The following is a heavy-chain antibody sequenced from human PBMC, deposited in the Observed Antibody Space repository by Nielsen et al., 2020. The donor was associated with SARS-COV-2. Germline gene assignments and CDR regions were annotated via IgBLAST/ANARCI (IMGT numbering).Heavy chain of an antibody. V-gene: IGHV3-23*01. CDR3: ALGMDFDWLPPGHY. D-gene: IGHD3-9*01. J-gene: IGHJ4*02. Sequence: GESLKISCTASGFTFGDYAMSWVRQAPGKGLEWVSAISGSGGSTYYADSVKGRFTISRDNSKNTLYLQMNSLRAEDTAVYYCALGMDFDWLPPGHYWGQGTLVTVSS. CDR1: GFTFGDYA. CDR2: ISGSGGST.